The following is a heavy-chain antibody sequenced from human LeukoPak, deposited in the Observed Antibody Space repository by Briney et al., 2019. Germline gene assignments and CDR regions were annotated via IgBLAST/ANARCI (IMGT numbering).Heavy chain of an antibody. J-gene: IGHJ4*02. CDR3: ARVGTTGTLRLDY. CDR2: IIPIFGTA. D-gene: IGHD1-1*01. V-gene: IGHV1-69*13. Sequence: ASVKVSCKASGGTFSSYAISWVRQAPGQGLEWMGGIIPIFGTANYAQKFQGRVTITADESTSTAYMELSSLRSEDTAVYYCARVGTTGTLRLDYWGQGTLVTVSS. CDR1: GGTFSSYA.